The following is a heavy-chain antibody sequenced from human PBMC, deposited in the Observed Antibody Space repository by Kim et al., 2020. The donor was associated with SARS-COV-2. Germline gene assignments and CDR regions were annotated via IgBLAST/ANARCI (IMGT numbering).Heavy chain of an antibody. J-gene: IGHJ4*02. V-gene: IGHV3-11*05. CDR2: IRIGGDYT. CDR3: ARGLAGTATAPRSFDF. Sequence: GGSLRLSCAAYGFTFSGYYINWIRQAPGKGLEWISYIRIGGDYTNYADSVKGRFTISRDNAKNSLYLQMNSLRAEDTAVYFCARGLAGTATAPRSFDFWGQGTLVTVSS. D-gene: IGHD1-7*01. CDR1: GFTFSGYY.